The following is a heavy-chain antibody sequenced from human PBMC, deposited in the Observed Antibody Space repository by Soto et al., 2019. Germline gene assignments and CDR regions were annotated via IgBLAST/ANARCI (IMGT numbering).Heavy chain of an antibody. J-gene: IGHJ4*02. V-gene: IGHV4-59*01. CDR1: GGSISSYY. Sequence: SETLSLTCTISGGSISSYYWSWIRQTPGKGLEWIGYVYFSGSTNYNPSLKSRVLISIDTSRNQFSLKLNSVTAADTAVYYCARARFCTSTSCYHYFDFWGQGTLVTVSS. D-gene: IGHD2-2*01. CDR2: VYFSGST. CDR3: ARARFCTSTSCYHYFDF.